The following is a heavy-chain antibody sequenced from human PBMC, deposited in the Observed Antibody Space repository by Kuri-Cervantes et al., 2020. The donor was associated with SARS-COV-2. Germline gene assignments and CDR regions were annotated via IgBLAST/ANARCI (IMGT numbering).Heavy chain of an antibody. CDR3: AKSDGDYYYYYYMDV. CDR1: GFTFSSYA. Sequence: GESLKISCAASGFTFSSYAMSWVRQAPGKGLEWVSAISGSGGSTYYADSVKGRFTISRDNSKNTLYLQMNSLRAEDTAVYYCAKSDGDYYYYYYMDVWGKGTTVTVSS. D-gene: IGHD4-17*01. J-gene: IGHJ6*03. CDR2: ISGSGGST. V-gene: IGHV3-23*01.